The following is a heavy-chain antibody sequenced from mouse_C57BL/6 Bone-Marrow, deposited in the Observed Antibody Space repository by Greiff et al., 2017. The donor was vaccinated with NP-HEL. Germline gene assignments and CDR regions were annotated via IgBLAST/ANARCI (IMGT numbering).Heavy chain of an antibody. CDR3: ARSRDYYYGSSYSYAMDY. Sequence: QVHVKQSGAELAKPGASVKLSCKASGYTFTSYWMHWVKQRPGQGLEWIGYINPSSGYTKYNQKFKDKATLTADKSSSTAYMQLSSLTYEDSAVYYCARSRDYYYGSSYSYAMDYWGQGTSVTVSS. CDR1: GYTFTSYW. D-gene: IGHD1-1*01. CDR2: INPSSGYT. J-gene: IGHJ4*01. V-gene: IGHV1-7*01.